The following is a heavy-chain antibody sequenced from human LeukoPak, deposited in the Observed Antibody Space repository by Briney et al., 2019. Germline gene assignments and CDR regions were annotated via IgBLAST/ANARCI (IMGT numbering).Heavy chain of an antibody. CDR1: GFTFSDYY. J-gene: IGHJ6*02. CDR2: ISSSGDYR. CDR3: ARVPGLGYYGMDV. D-gene: IGHD1-14*01. V-gene: IGHV3-11*05. Sequence: GGSLRLSCAASGFTFSDYYMSWIRQAPGKEPEWISNISSSGDYRNYADSVKGRFTISRDNAKNSLYLQMSSLRGDDTAVYYCARVPGLGYYGMDVWGQGTTVTVSS.